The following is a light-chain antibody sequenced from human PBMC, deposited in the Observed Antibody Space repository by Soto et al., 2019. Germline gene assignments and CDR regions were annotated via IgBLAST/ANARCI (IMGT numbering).Light chain of an antibody. V-gene: IGLV3-21*04. Sequence: SYELTQSPSVSVAPEKTATITCGGNNIGNKRVHWYRQKPGQAPVLLISYDSDRPSGIPERFSGSNSGNTATLTISRVEAXXEADYYCQVWDIMTDNYVFGSGTKLTVL. CDR3: QVWDIMTDNYV. J-gene: IGLJ1*01. CDR2: YDS. CDR1: NIGNKR.